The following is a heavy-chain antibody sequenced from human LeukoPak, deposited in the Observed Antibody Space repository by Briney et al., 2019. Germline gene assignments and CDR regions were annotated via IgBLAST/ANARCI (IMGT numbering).Heavy chain of an antibody. V-gene: IGHV3-23*01. CDR3: AKWLLWFGDGNTFDY. J-gene: IGHJ4*02. D-gene: IGHD3-10*01. Sequence: GGSLRLSCAGSGFTPSSYTMNWVRQAPGKGLEWVSAISGSGGSTYYADSVKGRFTISRDNSKNTLYLQMNSLRAEDTAVYYCAKWLLWFGDGNTFDYWGQGTLVTVSS. CDR1: GFTPSSYT. CDR2: ISGSGGST.